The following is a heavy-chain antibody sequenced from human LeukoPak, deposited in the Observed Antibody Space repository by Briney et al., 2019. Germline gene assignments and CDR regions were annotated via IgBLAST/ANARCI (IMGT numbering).Heavy chain of an antibody. V-gene: IGHV3-13*01. Sequence: GGSLRLSCAASVVAFSADDMHWGRQATGKGLEWVSGIGNAGDTYYPGSVKGRFTISRENAKNPLYLQMNSPRAGDTAVYDCAKGGLCTGELPPAFDFDYWGQGTLVTVSS. CDR3: AKGGLCTGELPPAFDFDY. CDR1: VVAFSADD. J-gene: IGHJ4*02. CDR2: IGNAGDT. D-gene: IGHD3-10*01.